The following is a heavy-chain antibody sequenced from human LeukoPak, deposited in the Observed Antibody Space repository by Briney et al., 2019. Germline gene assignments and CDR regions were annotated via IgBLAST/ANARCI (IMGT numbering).Heavy chain of an antibody. CDR2: MSAYNGST. CDR3: ARTRQYSSSWYCWFDP. Sequence: GGSVKVSCKASGYTFTSYGISWVRQAPGQGREWMGWMSAYNGSTDYAQKLQGRVTMTTDTSTSTAYLELRSLRSDDTAVYYSARTRQYSSSWYCWFDPWGQGTLVTVSS. V-gene: IGHV1-18*01. CDR1: GYTFTSYG. J-gene: IGHJ5*02. D-gene: IGHD6-13*01.